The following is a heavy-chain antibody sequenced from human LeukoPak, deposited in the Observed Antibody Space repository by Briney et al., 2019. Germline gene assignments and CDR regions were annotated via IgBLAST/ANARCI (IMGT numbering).Heavy chain of an antibody. D-gene: IGHD6-19*01. J-gene: IGHJ4*02. CDR1: GFTFSSYA. V-gene: IGHV3-23*01. CDR3: AKDHLQQWLVRYFDY. Sequence: GGSLRLPCAASGFTFSSYAMSWVRQAPGKGLEWVSAISGSGGSTYYADSVKGRFTISRDNSKNTLYLQMNSLRAEDTAVYYCAKDHLQQWLVRYFDYWGQGTLVTVSS. CDR2: ISGSGGST.